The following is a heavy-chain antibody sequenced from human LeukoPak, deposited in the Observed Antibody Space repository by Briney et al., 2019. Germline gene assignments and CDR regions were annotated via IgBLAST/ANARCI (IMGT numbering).Heavy chain of an antibody. CDR1: GGSISSSSYY. CDR2: IYYSGST. D-gene: IGHD3-10*01. J-gene: IGHJ5*02. Sequence: SETLSLTCTVSGGSISSSSYYWGWIRQPPGKGLEWIGSIYYSGSTYYNPSLKSRVTISVDTSKNQFSLKLSSVTAADTAVYYCARVYGSGSYYPSRFDPWGQGTLVTVSS. CDR3: ARVYGSGSYYPSRFDP. V-gene: IGHV4-39*01.